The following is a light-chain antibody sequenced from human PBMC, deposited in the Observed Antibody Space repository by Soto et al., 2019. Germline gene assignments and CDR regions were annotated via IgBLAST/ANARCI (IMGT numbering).Light chain of an antibody. CDR3: SSYTSSDTYV. V-gene: IGLV2-14*01. Sequence: QSVLTQPASVSGSPGQSIAISCTGTSSDVGGYNYVSWDQQHPGKAPKLMIYDVSNRPSGVSNRFSGSTSGNTASLTISGLQAEDEADYYCSSYTSSDTYVFGTGTKLTVL. J-gene: IGLJ1*01. CDR1: SSDVGGYNY. CDR2: DVS.